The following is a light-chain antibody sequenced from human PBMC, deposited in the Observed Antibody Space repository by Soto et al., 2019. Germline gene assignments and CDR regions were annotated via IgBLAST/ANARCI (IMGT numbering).Light chain of an antibody. CDR1: SGHSSYA. CDR2: VNSDGSH. CDR3: QTWGAGIRV. J-gene: IGLJ3*02. V-gene: IGLV4-69*01. Sequence: QLVLTQSPSASASLGASVKLTCTLSSGHSSYAIAWHQQQPEKGPRYLMKVNSDGSHNKGDGIPDRFSGSSSGAERYLTISSLQSEDEADYYCQTWGAGIRVFGGATKLTVL.